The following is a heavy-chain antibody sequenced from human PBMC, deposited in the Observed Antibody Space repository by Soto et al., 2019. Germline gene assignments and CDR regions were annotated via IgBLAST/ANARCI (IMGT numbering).Heavy chain of an antibody. CDR2: ISAYDGYT. D-gene: IGHD3-22*01. V-gene: IGHV1-18*01. CDR1: GYTFTSYG. CDR3: ARGGYYDSSGSRNYYYYGMNV. Sequence: QAQLVQSGAEVMKPGASVKVSCKASGYTFTSYGINWVRQAPGQGLEWLGWISAYDGYTKYAQILQGRVYMTTDTSTKTAYMELRSLRSDDTAMYYCARGGYYDSSGSRNYYYYGMNVWGQGTTVTVSS. J-gene: IGHJ6*02.